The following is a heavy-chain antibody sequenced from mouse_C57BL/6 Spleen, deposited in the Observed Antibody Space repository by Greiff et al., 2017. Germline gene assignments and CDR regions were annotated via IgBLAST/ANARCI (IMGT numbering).Heavy chain of an antibody. CDR1: GYSFTDYN. Sequence: VQLQQSRPELVKPGASVKISCKASGYSFTDYNMNWVKQSNGKSLEWIGVINPNYGTTSYNQKFKGKATLTVDQSSSTAYMQLNSLTSEDSAVYYCARQVTTVVAVYYYAMDYWGQGTSVTVSS. V-gene: IGHV1-39*01. J-gene: IGHJ4*01. CDR2: INPNYGTT. D-gene: IGHD1-1*01. CDR3: ARQVTTVVAVYYYAMDY.